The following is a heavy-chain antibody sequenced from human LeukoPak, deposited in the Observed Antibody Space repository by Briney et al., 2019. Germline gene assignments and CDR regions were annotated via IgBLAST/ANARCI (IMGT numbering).Heavy chain of an antibody. CDR1: GFTFSSYA. V-gene: IGHV3-30*04. D-gene: IGHD6-19*01. J-gene: IGHJ5*02. CDR2: ISYDGSNK. CDR3: ARLRFYSGWKRSPWFDP. Sequence: GRSLRLSCAASGFTFSSYAMHWVRQAPGKGLEWVAVISYDGSNKYYADSVKGRFTISRDNAKNSLYLQMNSLRAEDTAVYYCARLRFYSGWKRSPWFDPWGQGTLVTVSS.